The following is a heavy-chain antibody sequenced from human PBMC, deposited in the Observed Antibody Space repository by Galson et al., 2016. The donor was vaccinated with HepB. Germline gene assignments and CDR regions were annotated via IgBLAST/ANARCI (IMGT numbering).Heavy chain of an antibody. CDR1: GGSFSGYN. CDR3: ARPRSGPVGGNYYMDV. Sequence: TLSLTCAAYGGSFSGYNWTWIRQPPGKGLEWIGEIHHSGSTIYNPSLKSRVTISVDTSKNQLSLSLRSVTAADTAMYYCARPRSGPVGGNYYMDVWGQGTTVTISS. J-gene: IGHJ6*02. V-gene: IGHV4-34*01. CDR2: IHHSGST. D-gene: IGHD6-19*01.